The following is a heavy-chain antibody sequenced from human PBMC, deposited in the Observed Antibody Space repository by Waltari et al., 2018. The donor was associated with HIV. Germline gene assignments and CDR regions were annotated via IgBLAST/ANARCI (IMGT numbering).Heavy chain of an antibody. CDR2: IYWNDEK. V-gene: IGHV2-5*01. J-gene: IGHJ2*01. CDR3: AHKDFCGGDGHDGYFDL. CDR1: GFPLRTSGVG. Sequence: QITLKESGPTLVKPTQTLTLTCTFSGFPLRTSGVGVGWIRQTPRKALEWLALIYWNDEKRYSTSLNSRLTIPKDTSKNQVVLIMTNMDPVETATDYCAHKDFCGGDGHDGYFDLWGRGTLVTVSS. D-gene: IGHD2-21*02.